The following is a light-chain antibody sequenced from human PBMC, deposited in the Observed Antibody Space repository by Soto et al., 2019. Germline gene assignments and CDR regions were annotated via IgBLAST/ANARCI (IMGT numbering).Light chain of an antibody. CDR1: SSNIGSHY. CDR2: ENN. V-gene: IGLV1-51*02. Sequence: QSVLTQPPSLSAAPGQKVTISCSGSSSNIGSHYVSWYQQLPRTAPKLLIYENNKRPSGIPDRFSGSKSGTSVALGITGLQTGDEADYYCGTWDSSLSAYVFGTGTKVTVL. CDR3: GTWDSSLSAYV. J-gene: IGLJ1*01.